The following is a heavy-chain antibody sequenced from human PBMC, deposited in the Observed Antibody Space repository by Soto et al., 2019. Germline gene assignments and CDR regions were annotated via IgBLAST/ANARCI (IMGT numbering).Heavy chain of an antibody. Sequence: SETLSLTCAVYGGSFSGYYWSWIRQPPGKGLEWIGEINHSGSTNYNPSLKSRVTISVDTSKNQFSLKLSSVTAADTAVYYCARGITMVRGVIITYLDHFDYWGQGTLVTVSS. CDR1: GGSFSGYY. J-gene: IGHJ4*02. CDR3: ARGITMVRGVIITYLDHFDY. V-gene: IGHV4-34*01. D-gene: IGHD3-10*01. CDR2: INHSGST.